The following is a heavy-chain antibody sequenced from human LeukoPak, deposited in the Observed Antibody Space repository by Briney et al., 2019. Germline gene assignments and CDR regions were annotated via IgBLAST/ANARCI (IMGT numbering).Heavy chain of an antibody. CDR2: IYYSGST. D-gene: IGHD3-10*01. CDR3: ARGRLRITMVRGVIRSGNYYMDV. Sequence: SETLSLTCTVSGGSISSSSYYWGWIRQPPGKGLEWIGSIYYSGSTYYNPSLKSRVTISVDTSKNQFSLKLSSVTAADTAVYYCARGRLRITMVRGVIRSGNYYMDVWGKGTTVTVSS. V-gene: IGHV4-39*07. J-gene: IGHJ6*03. CDR1: GGSISSSSYY.